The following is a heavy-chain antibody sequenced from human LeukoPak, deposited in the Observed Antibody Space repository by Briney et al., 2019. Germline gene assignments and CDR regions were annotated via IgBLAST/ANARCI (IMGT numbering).Heavy chain of an antibody. Sequence: SETLSLTCTVSGGSISSSSYYWGWIRQPPGKGLEWIGSIYYSGSTYYNPSLKSRVTISVDTSKNQFSLKLSSVTAADTAVYYCARQQYYFDYWGQGTLVTVSS. CDR3: ARQQYYFDY. J-gene: IGHJ4*02. CDR2: IYYSGST. V-gene: IGHV4-39*07. D-gene: IGHD6-13*01. CDR1: GGSISSSSYY.